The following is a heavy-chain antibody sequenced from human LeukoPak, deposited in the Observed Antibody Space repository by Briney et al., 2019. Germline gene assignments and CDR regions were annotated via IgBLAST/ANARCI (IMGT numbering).Heavy chain of an antibody. V-gene: IGHV4-61*05. D-gene: IGHD4/OR15-4a*01. J-gene: IGHJ2*01. Sequence: SETLSLTCAVSGGSISSSSYYWGWIRQPPGKGLEWIGYIYYSGSTNYNPSLKSRVTISVDTSKNQFSLKLSSVTAADTAVYYCARVGRTMAWYFDLWGRGTLVTVSS. CDR2: IYYSGST. CDR1: GGSISSSSYY. CDR3: ARVGRTMAWYFDL.